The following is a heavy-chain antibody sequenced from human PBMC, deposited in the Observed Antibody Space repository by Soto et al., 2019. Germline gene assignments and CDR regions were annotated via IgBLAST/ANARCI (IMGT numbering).Heavy chain of an antibody. CDR3: ARDTGVYSEPFDH. V-gene: IGHV1-2*02. J-gene: IGHJ4*02. Sequence: QVQLMQSGAEVKTPGASMTVSCKPSGYPFTTYFIHWVRRAPGQGLEWMGWINPNSGVTHYAQKFRDRVTLTRDTSITTVYMALSGLTSDDTAVYYCARDTGVYSEPFDHWGQGTLVSVSS. CDR2: INPNSGVT. CDR1: GYPFTTYF. D-gene: IGHD2-8*01.